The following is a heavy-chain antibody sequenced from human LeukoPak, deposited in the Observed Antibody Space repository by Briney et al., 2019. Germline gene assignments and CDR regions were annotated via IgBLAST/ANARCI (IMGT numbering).Heavy chain of an antibody. CDR3: ARDLQTTVTPNYYYYMDV. Sequence: PGGSLRLSCAASGFTFSSYWMSWVRQAPGKGLEWVANIKQDGSEKYYVDSVKGRFTISRDNAKNSLYLQVNSLRAEDTAVYYCARDLQTTVTPNYYYYMDVWGKGTTVTVSS. CDR2: IKQDGSEK. V-gene: IGHV3-7*03. CDR1: GFTFSSYW. D-gene: IGHD4-11*01. J-gene: IGHJ6*03.